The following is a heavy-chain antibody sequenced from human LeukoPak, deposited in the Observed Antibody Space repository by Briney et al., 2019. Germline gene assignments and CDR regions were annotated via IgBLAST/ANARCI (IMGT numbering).Heavy chain of an antibody. D-gene: IGHD3-22*01. CDR3: ARGKQAFDSSGYYDY. Sequence: GGYLRLSCAASGFTFSSYSMNWVRQAPVKGLEWVSYISSSSSTIYYAGSVKGRFTISRDNAKNSLYLQMNSLRAEDTAVYYCARGKQAFDSSGYYDYWGQGTLVTVSS. J-gene: IGHJ4*02. V-gene: IGHV3-48*01. CDR2: ISSSSSTI. CDR1: GFTFSSYS.